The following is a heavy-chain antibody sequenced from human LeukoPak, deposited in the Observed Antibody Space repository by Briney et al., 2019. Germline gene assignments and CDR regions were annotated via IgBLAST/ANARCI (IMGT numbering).Heavy chain of an antibody. J-gene: IGHJ4*02. CDR3: ARSPNLDGDYGGYYFDY. CDR1: GGSISSYY. Sequence: PSETLSLTCTVSGGSISSYYWSWIRQPPGKGLEWIGYIYYSGSTNYNPSLKSRVTISVDTSKNQFSLKLSSVTAADTAVYYCARSPNLDGDYGGYYFDYWGQGTLVTVSS. V-gene: IGHV4-59*08. D-gene: IGHD4-17*01. CDR2: IYYSGST.